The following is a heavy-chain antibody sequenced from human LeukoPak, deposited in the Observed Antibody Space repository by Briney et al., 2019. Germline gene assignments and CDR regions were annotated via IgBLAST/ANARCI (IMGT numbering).Heavy chain of an antibody. CDR3: ARGKGTMIVVVNFDY. J-gene: IGHJ4*02. V-gene: IGHV5-51*01. Sequence: GESLKISCKGSGYSFTSYWIGWVRQMPGKGLEWMGIIYPGDSDTRYSPSFQGQVTISADKSISTAYLQWSSLKASDTAMYYCARGKGTMIVVVNFDYWGQGTLVTVSS. D-gene: IGHD3-22*01. CDR1: GYSFTSYW. CDR2: IYPGDSDT.